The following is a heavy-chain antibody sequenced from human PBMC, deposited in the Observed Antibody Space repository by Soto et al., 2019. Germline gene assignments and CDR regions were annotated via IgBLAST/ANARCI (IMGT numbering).Heavy chain of an antibody. CDR1: GFTFSRYA. J-gene: IGHJ6*02. V-gene: IGHV3-23*01. Sequence: GESLRLSCAASGFTFSRYAMSWVRQTPGKGLEWVSAISGSGGSTYYADSVKGRFTISRDNSKNTLYLQMNSLRAEDTAVYYCAKDEVGAIYDYYYGMDVWGQGT. D-gene: IGHD1-26*01. CDR2: ISGSGGST. CDR3: AKDEVGAIYDYYYGMDV.